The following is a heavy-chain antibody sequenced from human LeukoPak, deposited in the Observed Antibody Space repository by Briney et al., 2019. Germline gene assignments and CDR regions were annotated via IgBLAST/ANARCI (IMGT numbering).Heavy chain of an antibody. V-gene: IGHV4-39*01. CDR2: IYYSGST. D-gene: IGHD5-18*01. CDR3: ARQAGYSYGRIDE. Sequence: SETLSLTCTVSGDSISSSNYYWGWIRQPPGKGLEWIGSIYYSGSTYYNPSLKSRVTISVDMSKNQFSLKLPSVTAADTALYYCARQAGYSYGRIDEWGQGTLVTVSS. J-gene: IGHJ4*02. CDR1: GDSISSSNYY.